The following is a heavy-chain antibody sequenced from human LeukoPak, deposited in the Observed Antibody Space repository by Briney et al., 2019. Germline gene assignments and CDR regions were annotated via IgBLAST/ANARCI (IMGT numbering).Heavy chain of an antibody. V-gene: IGHV6-1*01. CDR3: ARGGMTAFDL. Sequence: SQTLSLTCAISGDSVSSHSPAWNWIRQSPSRGLEWLGRTYYRSKWYNDYAISVKSRITINPDTSMNQFSLQLKSVTPEDTAVYYCARGGMTAFDLWGQGTMVTVSS. J-gene: IGHJ3*01. CDR2: TYYRSKWYN. CDR1: GDSVSSHSPA. D-gene: IGHD3-16*01.